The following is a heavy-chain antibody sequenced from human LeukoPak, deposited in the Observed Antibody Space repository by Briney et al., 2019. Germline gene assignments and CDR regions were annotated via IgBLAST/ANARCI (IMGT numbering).Heavy chain of an antibody. CDR2: INHSGST. V-gene: IGHV4-34*01. CDR1: GGSFSGYY. Sequence: SETLSLTCAVYGGSFSGYYWSWIRQPPGKGLEWNGEINHSGSTNYNPSLKSRVTISVDTSKNQFSLKLSSVTAADTAVYYCARTTIFGVGRNWFDPWGQGTLVTVSS. D-gene: IGHD3-3*01. J-gene: IGHJ5*02. CDR3: ARTTIFGVGRNWFDP.